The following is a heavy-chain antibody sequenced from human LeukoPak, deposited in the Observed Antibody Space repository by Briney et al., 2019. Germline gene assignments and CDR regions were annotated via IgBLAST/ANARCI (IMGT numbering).Heavy chain of an antibody. Sequence: SETLSLTCTVSGGSISSSSYYWGWIRQPPGKGLEWIGSIYYSGSTYYNPSLKSRVTISVDTSKNQLSLKLSSVTAADTAVYYCAREVVLMVYAIGYYFDYWGQGTLVTVSS. CDR3: AREVVLMVYAIGYYFDY. V-gene: IGHV4-39*07. CDR2: IYYSGST. J-gene: IGHJ4*02. CDR1: GGSISSSSYY. D-gene: IGHD2-8*01.